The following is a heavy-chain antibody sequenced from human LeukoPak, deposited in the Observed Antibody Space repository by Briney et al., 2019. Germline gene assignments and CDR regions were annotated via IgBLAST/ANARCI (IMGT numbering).Heavy chain of an antibody. Sequence: ASETLSLTCTVSGGSISSYYWSWIRQPPGKGLEWIGEINHSGSTNYNPSLKSRVTISVDTSKNQFSLKLSSVTAADTAVYYCARGPLVLRYRGGPGMDVWGQGTTVTVSS. D-gene: IGHD3-9*01. CDR1: GGSISSYY. J-gene: IGHJ6*02. CDR2: INHSGST. CDR3: ARGPLVLRYRGGPGMDV. V-gene: IGHV4-34*01.